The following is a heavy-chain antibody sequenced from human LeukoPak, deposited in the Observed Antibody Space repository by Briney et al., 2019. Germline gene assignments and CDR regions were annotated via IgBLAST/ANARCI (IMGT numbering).Heavy chain of an antibody. CDR2: IYYSGST. J-gene: IGHJ4*02. CDR1: GGSISSYY. Sequence: SETLSLTCTVSGGSISSYYWSWIRQPPGKGLEWIGYIYYSGSTNYNPSLKSRVTISVDTSKNQFSLKLSSVTAADTAVYYCARGEDIAAAGTVYFDYWGQGTLVTVSS. D-gene: IGHD6-13*01. V-gene: IGHV4-59*08. CDR3: ARGEDIAAAGTVYFDY.